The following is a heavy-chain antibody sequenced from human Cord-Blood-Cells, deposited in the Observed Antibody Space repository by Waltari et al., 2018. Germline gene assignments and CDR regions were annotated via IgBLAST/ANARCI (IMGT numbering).Heavy chain of an antibody. CDR1: GGSFSGYY. V-gene: IGHV4-34*01. Sequence: QVQLQQWGAGLLKPSETLSLTCAVYGGSFSGYYWSWIRQLPGKGLEWIGEINHSGSTNYNPSLKSRVTISVDTSKNQFSLKLSSVTAADTAVYYCARGSRIIAARVDFQHWGQGTLVTVSS. CDR2: INHSGST. J-gene: IGHJ1*01. D-gene: IGHD6-6*01. CDR3: ARGSRIIAARVDFQH.